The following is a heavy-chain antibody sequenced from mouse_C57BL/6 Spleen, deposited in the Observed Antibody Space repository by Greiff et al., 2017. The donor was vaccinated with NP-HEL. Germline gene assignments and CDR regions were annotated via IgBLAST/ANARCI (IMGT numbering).Heavy chain of an antibody. CDR2: INYDGSST. Sequence: EVMLVESEGGLVQPGSSMKLSCTASGFTFSDYYMAWVRQVPEKGLEWVANINYDGSSTYYLDSLKSRFIISRDNAKNILYLQMSSLKSEDTSTYYCARDQTTVCFDYWGQGTTLTVSS. D-gene: IGHD1-1*01. J-gene: IGHJ2*01. CDR3: ARDQTTVCFDY. V-gene: IGHV5-16*01. CDR1: GFTFSDYY.